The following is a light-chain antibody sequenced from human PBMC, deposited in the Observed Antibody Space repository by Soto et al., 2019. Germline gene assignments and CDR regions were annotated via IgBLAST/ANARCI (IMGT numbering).Light chain of an antibody. CDR1: QSISSW. J-gene: IGKJ1*01. Sequence: DIQMTQSPSTLSASVGDRVTITCRASQSISSWLAWYQQKPGKAPKLLIYDASSLESGVPSRFSGSGSGTEFTLTISSLQPEDFATYYCQQSYSLPPTWTFGQGTKVDIK. V-gene: IGKV1-5*01. CDR3: QQSYSLPPTWT. CDR2: DAS.